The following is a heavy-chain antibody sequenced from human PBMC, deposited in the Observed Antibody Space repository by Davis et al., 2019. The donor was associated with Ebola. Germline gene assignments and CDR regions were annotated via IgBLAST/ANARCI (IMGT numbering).Heavy chain of an antibody. J-gene: IGHJ4*02. D-gene: IGHD2-21*01. CDR3: ARLLWVGRTVDY. CDR2: TYFISKWYN. Sequence: HSQTLSLTCAISGDSFSLRSGGWNWISQSPSRGLEWLGRTYFISKWYNDYAVSVKTRITINPDTAKNQPPLQLNSVTPEDTAVYCCARLLWVGRTVDYWGQGTLVTVSS. V-gene: IGHV6-1*01. CDR1: GDSFSLRSGG.